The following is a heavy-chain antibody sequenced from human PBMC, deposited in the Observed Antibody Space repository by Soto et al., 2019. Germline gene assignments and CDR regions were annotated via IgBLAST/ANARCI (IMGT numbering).Heavy chain of an antibody. J-gene: IGHJ5*02. CDR3: AKDRGSDYGEA. D-gene: IGHD4-17*01. CDR2: ISGSGGST. CDR1: GFTFSSYA. V-gene: IGHV3-23*01. Sequence: GGSLRLSCAASGFTFSSYAMSWVRQAPGKGLEWVSAISGSGGSTYYADSVKGRFTISRDNSKNTLYLQMNSLRAEDTDVYYCAKDRGSDYGEAWGQGTLVTVSS.